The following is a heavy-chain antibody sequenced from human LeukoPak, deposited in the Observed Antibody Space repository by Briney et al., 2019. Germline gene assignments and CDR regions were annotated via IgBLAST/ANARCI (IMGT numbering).Heavy chain of an antibody. CDR2: INPNSGGT. CDR3: ARDRNPWFGESDY. J-gene: IGHJ4*02. CDR1: GYTFTGYY. V-gene: IGHV1-2*02. Sequence: ASVKVSCKASGYTFTGYYMHWVRQAPGQGLEWMGWINPNSGGTNYAQKFQGRVTMTRDTSISTAYMELRSLRSDDTAVYYCARDRNPWFGESDYWGQGTLVTVSS. D-gene: IGHD3-10*01.